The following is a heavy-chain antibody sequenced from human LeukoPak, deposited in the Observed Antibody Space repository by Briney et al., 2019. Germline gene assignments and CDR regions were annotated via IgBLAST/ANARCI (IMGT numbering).Heavy chain of an antibody. J-gene: IGHJ4*02. CDR3: ARIISGGRSATDR. CDR2: IYYSGST. V-gene: IGHV4-59*12. D-gene: IGHD2-15*01. Sequence: SETLSLTCTVSGGSISSYYWSWIRQSPGKGLEWIGYIYYSGSTNYNPSLKSRVTLSVDTSKNQFSLRLSSVTAADTAVYYCARIISGGRSATDRWGQGTLVTVSS. CDR1: GGSISSYY.